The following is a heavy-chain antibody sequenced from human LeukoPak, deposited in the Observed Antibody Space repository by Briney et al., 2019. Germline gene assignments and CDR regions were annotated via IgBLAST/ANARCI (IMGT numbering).Heavy chain of an antibody. CDR1: GYTFTSYG. D-gene: IGHD6-13*01. CDR2: INANNGNT. CDR3: ARGPIAAAGDY. V-gene: IGHV1-18*01. Sequence: GASVKVSCKASGYTFTSYGITWVRQAPGQGLEWMGWINANNGNTNYAQNLQGRVTMTRDTSTSAAYMDLRSLRSDDTAVYYCARGPIAAAGDYWGQGTLVTVSS. J-gene: IGHJ4*02.